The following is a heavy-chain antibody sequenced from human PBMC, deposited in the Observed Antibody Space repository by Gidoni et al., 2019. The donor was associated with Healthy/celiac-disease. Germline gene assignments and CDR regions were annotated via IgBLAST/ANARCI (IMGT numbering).Heavy chain of an antibody. CDR2: INSDGSST. Sequence: EVQLVESGGGLVQPGGSLRLSCAASGFTFSSYWMHWVRQAPGKGLVWVSRINSDGSSTSYADSVKGRFTISRDNAKNTLYLQMNSLRAEDTAVYYCARWLEVVAAESYYYGMDVWGQGTTVTVSS. J-gene: IGHJ6*02. CDR3: ARWLEVVAAESYYYGMDV. V-gene: IGHV3-74*01. D-gene: IGHD3-22*01. CDR1: GFTFSSYW.